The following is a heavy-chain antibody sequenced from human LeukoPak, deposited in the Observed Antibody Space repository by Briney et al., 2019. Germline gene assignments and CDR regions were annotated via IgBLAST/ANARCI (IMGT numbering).Heavy chain of an antibody. D-gene: IGHD6-19*01. CDR3: ARPIAVAGNFYFDY. J-gene: IGHJ4*02. Sequence: GESLKISCKGSGYNFPNYWIGWVRQMPGKGLEWMAIIYPGDSDTRYSPSFQGQVTISVDKSISTAYLQRSSLTTSDTAMYYCARPIAVAGNFYFDYWGQGTLVTVSS. V-gene: IGHV5-51*01. CDR2: IYPGDSDT. CDR1: GYNFPNYW.